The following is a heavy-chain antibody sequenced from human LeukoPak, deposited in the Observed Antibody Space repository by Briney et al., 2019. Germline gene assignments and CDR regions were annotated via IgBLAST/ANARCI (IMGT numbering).Heavy chain of an antibody. CDR3: ATLYYYDSSGYYLGYYFDY. CDR1: GYTFTGYY. D-gene: IGHD3-22*01. CDR2: INPNSGGT. J-gene: IGHJ4*02. V-gene: IGHV1-2*02. Sequence: ASVKVSCKASGYTFTGYYMHWVRQAPGQGLEWMGWINPNSGGTNYAQKFQGRVTMTRDTSISTAYMELSRLRSDDTAVYYCATLYYYDSSGYYLGYYFDYWGQRTLVTVSS.